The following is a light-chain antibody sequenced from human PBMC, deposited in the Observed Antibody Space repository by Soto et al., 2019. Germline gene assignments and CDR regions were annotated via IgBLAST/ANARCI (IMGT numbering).Light chain of an antibody. V-gene: IGKV3-11*01. J-gene: IGKJ4*02. CDR1: RSISTY. CDR3: QQRNNWQLT. Sequence: ETVLTQSPATLSLSPGERATLSCRASRSISTYLAWYQQKPGQAPRLLIYEALNRATGIPARFSGSGSGTDFTLTISSIEPEDFAAYYCQQRNNWQLTFGGGTKVEIK. CDR2: EAL.